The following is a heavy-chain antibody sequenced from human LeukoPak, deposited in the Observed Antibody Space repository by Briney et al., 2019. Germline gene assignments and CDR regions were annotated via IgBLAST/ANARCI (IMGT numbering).Heavy chain of an antibody. CDR3: ARQIGLMGAAADPFDY. Sequence: SETLALTCTVSGGSISSSPYYWGWIRQPPEKGLEWIGSISYSGSTYYNSSLKSRVTISVDTSKNQLSLKLTSVTAADAAVYYCARQIGLMGAAADPFDYWGQGTLVTVSS. CDR2: ISYSGST. V-gene: IGHV4-39*01. D-gene: IGHD6-13*01. J-gene: IGHJ4*02. CDR1: GGSISSSPYY.